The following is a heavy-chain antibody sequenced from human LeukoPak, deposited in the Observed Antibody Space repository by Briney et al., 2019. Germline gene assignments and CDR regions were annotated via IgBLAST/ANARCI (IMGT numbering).Heavy chain of an antibody. CDR2: IYSGGST. CDR3: ARLSRTQLVSSFDY. CDR1: GFTFSDYY. D-gene: IGHD6-13*01. Sequence: GGSLRLSCAASGFTFSDYYMSWIRQAPGKGLEWVSVIYSGGSTYYADSVKGRFTISRDNSKNTLYLQMNSLRAEDTAVYYCARLSRTQLVSSFDYWGQGTLVTVSS. J-gene: IGHJ4*02. V-gene: IGHV3-53*01.